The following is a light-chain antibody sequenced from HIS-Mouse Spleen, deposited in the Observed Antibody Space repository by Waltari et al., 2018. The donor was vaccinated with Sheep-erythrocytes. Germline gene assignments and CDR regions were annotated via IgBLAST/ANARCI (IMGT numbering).Light chain of an antibody. Sequence: DIQMTQSPSSLSASVGDRVTITCRASQSISSYLNWYQQKPGKAPKLLIYAASSLQSGVPSSFSGSGSGTDFTLNMSSLQPEEFATYYCQQSYRTPWTFGQGTKVEIK. CDR3: QQSYRTPWT. V-gene: IGKV1-39*01. CDR2: AAS. CDR1: QSISSY. J-gene: IGKJ1*01.